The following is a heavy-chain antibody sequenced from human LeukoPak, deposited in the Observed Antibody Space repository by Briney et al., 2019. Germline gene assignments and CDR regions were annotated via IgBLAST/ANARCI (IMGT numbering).Heavy chain of an antibody. CDR2: MNPNSGNT. V-gene: IGHV1-8*03. J-gene: IGHJ4*02. CDR1: GYTFTSYG. D-gene: IGHD6-13*01. CDR3: ARGALPAASDY. Sequence: GASVKVSCKASGYTFTSYGISWVRQATGQGLEWMGWMNPNSGNTGYAQKFQGRVTITRNTSISTAYMELSSLRSEDTAVYYCARGALPAASDYWGQGTLVTVSS.